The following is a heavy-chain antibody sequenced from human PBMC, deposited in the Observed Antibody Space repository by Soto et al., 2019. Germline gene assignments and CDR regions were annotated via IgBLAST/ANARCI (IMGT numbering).Heavy chain of an antibody. V-gene: IGHV3-23*01. CDR3: AKVRIPIVVVPATIDFEY. D-gene: IGHD2-2*01. CDR2: ISGGGGAT. Sequence: GGSLRLSCAASTFTFSTYAMSWVRQAPGKGLEWVSAISGGGGATYYADSVKGRFTISRDNSRNTLYLQINSLRAEDTAVFYCAKVRIPIVVVPATIDFEYWGLGTRVTVSS. J-gene: IGHJ4*02. CDR1: TFTFSTYA.